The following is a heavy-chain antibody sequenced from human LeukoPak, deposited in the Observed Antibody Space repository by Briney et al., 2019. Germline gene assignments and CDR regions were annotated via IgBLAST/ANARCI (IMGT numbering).Heavy chain of an antibody. Sequence: GGSLRLSCKVSGFTFNSYWMHWVRQAPGKGLVWVSRMNNDGRVITYADSVKGRFTISRDNAKNTLYLQMNSLRAEDTAVYYCAREFEATGFWALDYWGQGTLVTASS. J-gene: IGHJ4*02. D-gene: IGHD3-16*01. CDR3: AREFEATGFWALDY. CDR2: MNNDGRVI. V-gene: IGHV3-74*01. CDR1: GFTFNSYW.